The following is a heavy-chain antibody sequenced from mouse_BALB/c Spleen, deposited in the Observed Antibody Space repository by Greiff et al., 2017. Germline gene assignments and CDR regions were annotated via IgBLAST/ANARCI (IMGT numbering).Heavy chain of an antibody. CDR3: TRDDYRYASFDY. J-gene: IGHJ3*01. Sequence: VQLQQSGAELVRPGASVTLSCKASGYAFTDYEMHWVKQTPVHGLEWIGAIDPETGGTAYNQKFKGKATLTADKSSSTAYMELRSLTSEDSAVYYCTRDDYRYASFDYWGQGTLVTVSA. D-gene: IGHD2-14*01. CDR2: IDPETGGT. V-gene: IGHV1-15*01. CDR1: GYAFTDYE.